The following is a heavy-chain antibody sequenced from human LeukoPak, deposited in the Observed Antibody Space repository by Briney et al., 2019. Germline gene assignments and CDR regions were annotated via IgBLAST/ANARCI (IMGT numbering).Heavy chain of an antibody. Sequence: GGSLRLSCTASGFTFSSYAMTWVRQAPGKGLEWVSIIVGSGETTYYADSVKGRFTISRDNSKNSLYLQMNSLRAEDTAVYYCARDNRYSIFNWFDPWGQGTLVTVSS. CDR2: IVGSGETT. CDR3: ARDNRYSIFNWFDP. D-gene: IGHD6-13*01. CDR1: GFTFSSYA. J-gene: IGHJ5*02. V-gene: IGHV3-23*01.